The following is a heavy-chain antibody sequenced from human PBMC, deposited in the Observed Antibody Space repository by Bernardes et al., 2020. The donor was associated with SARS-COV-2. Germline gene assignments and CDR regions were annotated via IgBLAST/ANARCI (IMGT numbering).Heavy chain of an antibody. Sequence: GGSLKLSCAASGFTFSSYAMSWVRRAPGKGLEWVSAISGSVGTTFYADSVRGRFTISRDNSKNSLSLLMTGLRTEDTAVYYCAKFLAGSSPHRTGAATYFDYWGQGTLVTVSS. CDR3: AKFLAGSSPHRTGAATYFDY. V-gene: IGHV3-23*01. J-gene: IGHJ4*02. D-gene: IGHD2-15*01. CDR2: ISGSVGTT. CDR1: GFTFSSYA.